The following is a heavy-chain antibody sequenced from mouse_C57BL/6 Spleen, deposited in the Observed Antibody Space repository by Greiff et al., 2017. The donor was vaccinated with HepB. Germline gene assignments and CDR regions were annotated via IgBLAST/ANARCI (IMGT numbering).Heavy chain of an antibody. D-gene: IGHD2-1*01. CDR1: GYTFTSYW. J-gene: IGHJ4*01. V-gene: IGHV1-55*01. CDR2: IYPGSGST. CDR3: ARSYGKPNYYAMDY. Sequence: QVQLQQSGAELVKPGASVKMSCKASGYTFTSYWITWVKQRPGQGLEWIGDIYPGSGSTNYNEKFKSKATLTVDTSSSTAYMQLSSLTSEDSAVYYCARSYGKPNYYAMDYWGQGTSVTVSS.